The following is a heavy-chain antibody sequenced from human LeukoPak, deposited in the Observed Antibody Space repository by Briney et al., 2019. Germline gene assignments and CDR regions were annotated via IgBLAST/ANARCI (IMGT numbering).Heavy chain of an antibody. CDR1: GFTFDDYG. Sequence: GGSLRLSCAASGFTFDDYGMSWVRQAPGKGLEWVSGINWNGGSTGYADSVKGRFTISRDNAKNSLYLQMNSLRAEDTALYYCAGEWEVGATTPFDYWGQGTLVTVSS. D-gene: IGHD1-26*01. CDR2: INWNGGST. CDR3: AGEWEVGATTPFDY. J-gene: IGHJ4*02. V-gene: IGHV3-20*04.